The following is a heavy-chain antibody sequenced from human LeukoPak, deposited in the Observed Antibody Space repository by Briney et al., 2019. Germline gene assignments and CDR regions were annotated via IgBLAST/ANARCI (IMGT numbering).Heavy chain of an antibody. J-gene: IGHJ3*02. V-gene: IGHV4-59*01. D-gene: IGHD6-13*01. CDR3: ARDAIGIAAAYDAFDI. CDR2: IYYSGST. CDR1: GGSISSYY. Sequence: PSETLSLTCTVSGGSISSYYWSWIRQPPGKGPEWIGYIYYSGSTNYNPSLKSRVTISVDTSKNQFSLKLSSVTAADTAVYYCARDAIGIAAAYDAFDIWGQGTMVTVSS.